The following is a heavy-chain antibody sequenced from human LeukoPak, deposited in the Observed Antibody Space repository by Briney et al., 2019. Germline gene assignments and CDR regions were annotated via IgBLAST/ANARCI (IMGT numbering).Heavy chain of an antibody. Sequence: GGSLRLSCAASGFTVSSSYMSWVRQAPGRGLEWVSVFYIDGRTYYAASVRGRFTIPTDNSKNTVYLQMSSLRAEDTAVYYCARGDGYNFFLHWGQGTLVTVSS. CDR2: FYIDGRT. D-gene: IGHD5-24*01. CDR3: ARGDGYNFFLH. V-gene: IGHV3-53*01. CDR1: GFTVSSSY. J-gene: IGHJ1*01.